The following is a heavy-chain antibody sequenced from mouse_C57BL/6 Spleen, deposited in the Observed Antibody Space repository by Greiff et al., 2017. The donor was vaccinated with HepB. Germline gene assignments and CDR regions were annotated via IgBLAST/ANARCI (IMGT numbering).Heavy chain of an antibody. CDR3: ARGYDYLVGAY. Sequence: DVQLVESGGGLVQPGGSLKLSCAASGFTFSDYYMYWVRQTPEKRLEWVAYISNGGGSTYYPDTVKGRFTISRDNAKNTLYLQMSRLKSEDTAMYYCARGYDYLVGAYWGQGTLVTVSA. J-gene: IGHJ3*01. V-gene: IGHV5-12*01. CDR1: GFTFSDYY. D-gene: IGHD2-4*01. CDR2: ISNGGGST.